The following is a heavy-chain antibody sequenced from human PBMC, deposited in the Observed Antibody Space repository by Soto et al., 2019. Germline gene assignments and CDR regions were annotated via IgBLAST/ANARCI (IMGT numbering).Heavy chain of an antibody. CDR1: GGSFSGYY. CDR2: INHSGST. V-gene: IGHV4-34*01. Sequence: SETLSLTCAVYGGSFSGYYWSWIRQPPGKGLEWIGEINHSGSTNYNPSLKSRVTISVDTSKNQFSLKLSSVTAADTAVYYCARGRDCSSTSCYAPGDWFDPWGQGTLVTVSS. J-gene: IGHJ5*02. CDR3: ARGRDCSSTSCYAPGDWFDP. D-gene: IGHD2-2*01.